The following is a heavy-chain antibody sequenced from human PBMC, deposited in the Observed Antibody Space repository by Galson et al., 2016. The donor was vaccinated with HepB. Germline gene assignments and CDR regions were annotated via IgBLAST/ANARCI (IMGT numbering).Heavy chain of an antibody. CDR2: ISSDGNTT. J-gene: IGHJ5*02. CDR1: GFTFSDYY. D-gene: IGHD6-19*01. CDR3: TRDLATVADTWFDP. Sequence: LRLSCAASGFTFSDYYMHWVRQGSGRGLMWVSRISSDGNTTTYADSVKGRFTISRDNAKSTLYPQMNSLRAEDTAMYFCTRDLATVADTWFDPWGQGTLVTVSS. V-gene: IGHV3-74*01.